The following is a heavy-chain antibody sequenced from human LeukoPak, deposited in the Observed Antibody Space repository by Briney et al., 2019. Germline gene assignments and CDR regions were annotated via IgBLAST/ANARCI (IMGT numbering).Heavy chain of an antibody. CDR3: TTMEEHIVVVTATLFDY. D-gene: IGHD2-21*02. J-gene: IGHJ4*02. CDR1: GFTFSNAW. Sequence: GGSLRLSCAASGFTFSNAWMSWVRQAPGKGLEGVGRIKSKTDGGTTDYAAPVKGRFTISRDDSKNTLYLQMNSLKTEDTAVYYCTTMEEHIVVVTATLFDYWGQGTLVTVSS. V-gene: IGHV3-15*01. CDR2: IKSKTDGGTT.